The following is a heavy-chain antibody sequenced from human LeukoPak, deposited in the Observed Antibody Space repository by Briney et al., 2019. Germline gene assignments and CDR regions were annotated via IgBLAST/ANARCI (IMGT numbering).Heavy chain of an antibody. CDR2: IYYSGST. V-gene: IGHV4-59*08. Sequence: PSETLSLTCTVSGGSISYYHWSWIRQPPGKGPEWIGYIYYSGSTKYNPSLMSRATIAADTSKNQLSLKLSSVTAADTAVYYCARTRDYGHDYRGQGTLVTVSS. CDR3: ARTRDYGHDY. D-gene: IGHD4-17*01. CDR1: GGSISYYH. J-gene: IGHJ4*02.